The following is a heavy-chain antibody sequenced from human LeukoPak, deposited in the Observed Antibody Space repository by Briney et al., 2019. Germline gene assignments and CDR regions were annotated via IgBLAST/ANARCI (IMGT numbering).Heavy chain of an antibody. CDR2: IKSDGSSS. CDR1: GFTFSNYW. Sequence: GGSLRLSCAASGFTFSNYWMHWVRRAPGKGLVWVSRIKSDGSSSTYADSVKGRFTISRDNAKNTLYLQVNSLRAEETAVYYCVREVATGLHFDYWGQGALVTVSP. J-gene: IGHJ4*02. D-gene: IGHD1-1*01. V-gene: IGHV3-74*01. CDR3: VREVATGLHFDY.